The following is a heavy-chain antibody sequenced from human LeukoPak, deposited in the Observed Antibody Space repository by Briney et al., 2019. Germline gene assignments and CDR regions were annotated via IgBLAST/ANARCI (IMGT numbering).Heavy chain of an antibody. CDR2: IYYSEST. CDR1: GGSISSSSYY. J-gene: IGHJ4*02. Sequence: PSETLSLTCTVAGGSISSSSYYWSWIRQPPGKGLEWSGYIYYSESTNYNPSLKSRVTISVDTSKNQFSLKLSSVTAADTAVYYCARDLGDYDNYFDYWGQGTLVTVSS. D-gene: IGHD4-17*01. CDR3: ARDLGDYDNYFDY. V-gene: IGHV4-61*01.